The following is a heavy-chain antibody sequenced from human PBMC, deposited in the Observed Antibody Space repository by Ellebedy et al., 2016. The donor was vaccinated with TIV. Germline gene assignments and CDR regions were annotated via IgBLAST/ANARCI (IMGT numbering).Heavy chain of an antibody. CDR2: ISWNSGSI. Sequence: SLKISCAASGFTFDDYAMHWVRQAPGKGLEWVSGISWNSGSIGYADSVKGRFTISRDNAKNSLYLQMNSLRAEDTALYYCAKGQQLVLSWFDPWGQGTLVTVSS. CDR3: AKGQQLVLSWFDP. J-gene: IGHJ5*02. CDR1: GFTFDDYA. D-gene: IGHD6-13*01. V-gene: IGHV3-9*01.